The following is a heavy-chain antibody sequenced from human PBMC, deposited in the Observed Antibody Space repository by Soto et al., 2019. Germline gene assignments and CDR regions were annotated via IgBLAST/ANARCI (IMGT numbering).Heavy chain of an antibody. D-gene: IGHD2-15*01. J-gene: IGHJ4*02. CDR2: IYYSGST. V-gene: IGHV4-59*01. Sequence: QVQLQESGPGLVKPSETLSLTCTVSGGSISSYYWSWIRQPPGKGLEWIGYIYYSGSTNYNPSLKGRVTISVDTSKNQFSLKLSSVTAADTAVYYCASLGYCSGGSCYSVVDYWGQGTLVTVSS. CDR3: ASLGYCSGGSCYSVVDY. CDR1: GGSISSYY.